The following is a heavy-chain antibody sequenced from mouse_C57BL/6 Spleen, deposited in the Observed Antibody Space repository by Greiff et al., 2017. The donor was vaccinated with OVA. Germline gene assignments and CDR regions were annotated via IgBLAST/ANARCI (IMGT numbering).Heavy chain of an antibody. D-gene: IGHD1-1*01. J-gene: IGHJ1*03. CDR1: GYSITSGYY. Sequence: DVKLQESGPGLVKPSQSLSLTCSVTGYSITSGYYWNWIRQFPGNKLEWMGYISYDGSNNYNPSLKNRISITRDTSKNQFFLKLNSVTTEDTATYDCASLYYGSSYGWYFDVWGTGTTVTVSS. CDR2: ISYDGSN. CDR3: ASLYYGSSYGWYFDV. V-gene: IGHV3-6*01.